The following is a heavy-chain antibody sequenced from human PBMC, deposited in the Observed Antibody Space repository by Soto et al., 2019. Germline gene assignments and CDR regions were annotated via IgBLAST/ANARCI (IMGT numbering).Heavy chain of an antibody. CDR2: INPSGGST. J-gene: IGHJ4*02. V-gene: IGHV1-46*01. D-gene: IGHD3-3*01. CDR1: GYTFTSYY. Sequence: QVQLVQSGAEVKKPGASVKVSCKASGYTFTSYYMHWVRQAPGQGLEWMGIINPSGGSTSYAQKFQGRVTMTRDTSTSTVYMELSSLRSEDTAVYYCARDRGLFLEWLPGEYYFDYWGQGTLVTVSS. CDR3: ARDRGLFLEWLPGEYYFDY.